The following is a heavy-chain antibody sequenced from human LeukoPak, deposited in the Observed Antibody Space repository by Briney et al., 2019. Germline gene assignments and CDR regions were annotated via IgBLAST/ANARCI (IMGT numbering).Heavy chain of an antibody. CDR1: GFSFSSYA. D-gene: IGHD5-12*01. Sequence: GGSLRLSCAASGFSFSSYAMSWVRQAPGKGLEWVSAISGSGGSTNYADSVKGRFTISRDNSKKALYLQMNSLRAEDTAVYYCAKDRRYIVATIFDYWGQGTLVTVSS. CDR2: ISGSGGST. J-gene: IGHJ4*02. V-gene: IGHV3-23*01. CDR3: AKDRRYIVATIFDY.